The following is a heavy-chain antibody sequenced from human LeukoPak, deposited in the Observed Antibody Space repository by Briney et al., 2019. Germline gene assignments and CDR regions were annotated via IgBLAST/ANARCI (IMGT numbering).Heavy chain of an antibody. V-gene: IGHV3-48*04. CDR2: ISSSSTI. Sequence: GGSLRLSCAASGFTFSSYSMNWVRQAPGKGLEWVSYISSSSTIYYADSVKGRFTISRDNAKNSLYLQMNSLRAEDTAVYYCARVCSGGSCYSVGYWGQGTLVTVSS. D-gene: IGHD2-15*01. CDR1: GFTFSSYS. CDR3: ARVCSGGSCYSVGY. J-gene: IGHJ4*02.